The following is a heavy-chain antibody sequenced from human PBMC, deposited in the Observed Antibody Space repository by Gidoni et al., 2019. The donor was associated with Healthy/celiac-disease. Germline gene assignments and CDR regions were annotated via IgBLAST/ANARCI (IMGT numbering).Heavy chain of an antibody. Sequence: QVQLVQSGAEVKKPGSSVKVSCTASGGTFSSYAISWVRQALGQGLEWMGGIIPIFGTANYAQKFQGRVTITADESTSTAYMELSSLRSEDTAVYYCARGGGYCSSTSCYEGNYYYYGMDVWGQGTTVTVSS. V-gene: IGHV1-69*01. D-gene: IGHD2-2*01. J-gene: IGHJ6*02. CDR2: IIPIFGTA. CDR3: ARGGGYCSSTSCYEGNYYYYGMDV. CDR1: GGTFSSYA.